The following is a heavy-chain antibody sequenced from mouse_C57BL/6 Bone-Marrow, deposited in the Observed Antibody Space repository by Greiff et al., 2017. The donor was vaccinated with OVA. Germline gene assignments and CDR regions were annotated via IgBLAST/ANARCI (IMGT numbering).Heavy chain of an antibody. D-gene: IGHD3-2*02. V-gene: IGHV1-61*01. CDR2: IYPSDSET. Sequence: VQLQQPGAELVRPGSSVKLSCKASGYTFTSYWMDWVKQRPGQGLEWIGNIYPSDSETHYNQKFKDKATLTVDTSSSTAYMQLSSLTSEDSAVDYCARSGGSGYDFDYWGQGTTLTVSS. CDR1: GYTFTSYW. J-gene: IGHJ2*01. CDR3: ARSGGSGYDFDY.